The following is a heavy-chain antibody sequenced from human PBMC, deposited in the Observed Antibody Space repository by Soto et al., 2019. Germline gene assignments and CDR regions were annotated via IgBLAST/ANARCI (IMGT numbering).Heavy chain of an antibody. V-gene: IGHV4-30-4*01. CDR2: IYYSGST. CDR1: GGSISSGDYY. CDR3: ARDGVLVTAIPTGSDAFDI. Sequence: QVQLQESGPGLVKPSQTLSLTCTVSGGSISSGDYYWSWIRQPPGKGLEWIGYIYYSGSTYYNPSLKSRVTISVDTSKNQFSLKLSSVTAADTAVYYCARDGVLVTAIPTGSDAFDIWGQGTMVTVSS. J-gene: IGHJ3*02. D-gene: IGHD2-21*02.